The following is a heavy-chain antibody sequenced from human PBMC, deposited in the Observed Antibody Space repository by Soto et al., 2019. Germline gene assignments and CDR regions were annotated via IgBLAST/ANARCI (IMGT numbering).Heavy chain of an antibody. J-gene: IGHJ6*02. Sequence: EVQLVESGGGLVQPGGSLRLSCATSGFVFSTYWMSWVRQAPGKGLEWVANIKHDGSEKYYVDSVKGRFTISRDNAQKSLYLQMNSLRAEDTAVYYCAKYFDWFYTPRRDGVLRKNYQYYGMDVWGQGTTVTVSS. D-gene: IGHD3-9*01. CDR1: GFVFSTYW. V-gene: IGHV3-7*01. CDR3: AKYFDWFYTPRRDGVLRKNYQYYGMDV. CDR2: IKHDGSEK.